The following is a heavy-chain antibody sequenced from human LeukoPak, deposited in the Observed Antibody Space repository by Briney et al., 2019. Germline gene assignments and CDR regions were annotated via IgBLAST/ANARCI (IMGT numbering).Heavy chain of an antibody. CDR2: IYYSGST. CDR3: AREIRLKVRIPDY. Sequence: SETLSLTCTVSSDSISSYYWSWIRQPPGKGLEWIGFIYYSGSTNYNPSLRSRVTISVDTSKNQFSLKLTSVTAADTAVYYCAREIRLKVRIPDYWGQGTLVTVSS. V-gene: IGHV4-59*12. D-gene: IGHD2-21*01. CDR1: SDSISSYY. J-gene: IGHJ4*02.